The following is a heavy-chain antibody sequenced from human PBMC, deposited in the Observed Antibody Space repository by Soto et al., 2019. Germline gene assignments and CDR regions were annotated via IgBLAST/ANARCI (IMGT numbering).Heavy chain of an antibody. J-gene: IGHJ4*02. CDR3: ASGNLWYYDSSGYSTAPGY. Sequence: SGGSLRLSCAASGFTFSSYAMHWVRQAPGKGLEWVAVISYDGSNKYYADSVKGRFTISRDNSKNTLYLQMNSLRAEDTAVYYCASGNLWYYDSSGYSTAPGYWGQGTLVTVSS. CDR1: GFTFSSYA. V-gene: IGHV3-30-3*01. D-gene: IGHD3-22*01. CDR2: ISYDGSNK.